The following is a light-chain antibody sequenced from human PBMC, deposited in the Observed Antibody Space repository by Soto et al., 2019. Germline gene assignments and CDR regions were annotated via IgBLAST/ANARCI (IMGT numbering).Light chain of an antibody. CDR3: SSYTDRNNLV. J-gene: IGLJ1*01. CDR1: SSDIGGYNS. V-gene: IGLV2-8*01. Sequence: QSALTQSPSASGSPGQSVTISCTGTSSDIGGYNSVSWYQQHPGKAPKVMIYDVSKRPSGVPDRFSGSKSGNTASRTVSALQAEDEADYYCSSYTDRNNLVFGTGTKLTVL. CDR2: DVS.